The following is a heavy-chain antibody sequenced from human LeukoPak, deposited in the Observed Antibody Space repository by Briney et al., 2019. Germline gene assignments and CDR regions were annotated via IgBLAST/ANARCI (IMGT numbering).Heavy chain of an antibody. CDR1: GGSTSRGGYY. V-gene: IGHV4-31*03. D-gene: IGHD2-2*01. J-gene: IGHJ6*02. CDR2: IYYSGST. CDR3: ARVLVVPAVLGAYYYYYGMDV. Sequence: PSQTLSLTCTVSGGSTSRGGYYWSWIRQHPGKGLEWIGYIYYSGSTYYNPSLKSRVTISVDTSKNQFSLKLSSVTAADTAVYYCARVLVVPAVLGAYYYYYGMDVWGQGTTVTVSS.